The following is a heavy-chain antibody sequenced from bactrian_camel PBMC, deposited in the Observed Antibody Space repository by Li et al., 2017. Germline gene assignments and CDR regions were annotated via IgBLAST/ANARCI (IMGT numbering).Heavy chain of an antibody. D-gene: IGHD7*01. Sequence: VQLVESGGGSVQAGGSLTLTCTNSPYAFTNNFWGWFRQAPGKAREGVASVFRRGQSTWYADSVRGRFTISRDNTKNSITLQMNRLKPEDTAMYYCAAKREFLGTISLDEGDFGFWARGPRSPSP. CDR3: AAKREFLGTISLDEGDFGF. J-gene: IGHJ6*01. CDR2: VFRRGQST. CDR1: PYAFTNNF. V-gene: IGHV3S40*01.